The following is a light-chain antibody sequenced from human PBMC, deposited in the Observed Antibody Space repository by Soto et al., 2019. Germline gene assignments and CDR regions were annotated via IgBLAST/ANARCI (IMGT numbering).Light chain of an antibody. V-gene: IGKV1-39*01. CDR1: QSISQY. CDR3: QQTCSTPRT. CDR2: GAS. Sequence: DIQMTQSPATLSASAVDRVTITFRASQSISQYVNWYQQRPGRAPKFLIYGASSLQSGVPLRFSGSGSGTDFTLTISSLQPEDFATYYCQQTCSTPRTFGPGTKVDNK. J-gene: IGKJ2*01.